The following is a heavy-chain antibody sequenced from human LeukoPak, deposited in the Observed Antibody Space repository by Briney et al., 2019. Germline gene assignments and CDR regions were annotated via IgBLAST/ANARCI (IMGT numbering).Heavy chain of an antibody. J-gene: IGHJ4*02. V-gene: IGHV4-4*07. CDR1: GGSISGYY. D-gene: IGHD3-10*01. CDR2: IYTTGST. CDR3: ARLSFMVRGVISFDF. Sequence: SETLSLTCTVSGGSISGYYWSWIRQPAGKGLEWIGRIYTTGSTNYNPSLKSRVTMSVDTSKNHFSLRLSSVTAADTAVYYCARLSFMVRGVISFDFWGQGTLVTVSS.